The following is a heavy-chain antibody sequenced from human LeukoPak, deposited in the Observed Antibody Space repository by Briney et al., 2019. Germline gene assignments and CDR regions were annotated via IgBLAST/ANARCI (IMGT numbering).Heavy chain of an antibody. CDR1: GGSFSYYY. Sequence: KTSETLSLTCAVYGGSFSYYYWNWIRQPPGKGLEWIGEIYHSGRTYYNPALKSRVTMSVDMSKNQFSLRLTSVTAADTAVYYCAREGYYGSGTPSFDFWGQGTLVTVSS. D-gene: IGHD3-10*01. V-gene: IGHV4-34*01. J-gene: IGHJ4*02. CDR3: AREGYYGSGTPSFDF. CDR2: IYHSGRT.